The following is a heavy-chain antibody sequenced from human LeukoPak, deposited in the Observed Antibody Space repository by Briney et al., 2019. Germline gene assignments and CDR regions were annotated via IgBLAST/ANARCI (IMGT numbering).Heavy chain of an antibody. CDR3: ANGGGGKLDP. Sequence: PGRSLRLSCAASGFTFSSYDMHWVRQAPGKGLEWVAVISYDGSNKYYADSVKGRVTISRDNSKNTLYLQMNSLRAEDTAVYYCANGGGGKLDPWGQGTLVTVSS. V-gene: IGHV3-30*18. CDR2: ISYDGSNK. CDR1: GFTFSSYD. D-gene: IGHD3-16*01. J-gene: IGHJ5*02.